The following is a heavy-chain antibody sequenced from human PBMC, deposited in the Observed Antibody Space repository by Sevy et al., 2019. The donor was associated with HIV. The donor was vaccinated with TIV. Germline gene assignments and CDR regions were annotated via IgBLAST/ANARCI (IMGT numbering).Heavy chain of an antibody. J-gene: IGHJ2*01. CDR2: INPNNGGT. CDR1: GYIFSDYY. Sequence: ASVKVSCKASGYIFSDYYMHWVRQAPGQGLEWLGWINPNNGGTNYAQTFQGRVTMTRDTSIGTAYMELRNLRSDDTAVYYCAGSLGRGVPCFWYFDLWGRGTLVTVSS. D-gene: IGHD3-10*01. CDR3: AGSLGRGVPCFWYFDL. V-gene: IGHV1-2*02.